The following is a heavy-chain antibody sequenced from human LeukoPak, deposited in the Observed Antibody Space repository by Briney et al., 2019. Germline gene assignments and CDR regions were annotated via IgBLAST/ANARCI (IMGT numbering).Heavy chain of an antibody. V-gene: IGHV4-39*07. D-gene: IGHD2-15*01. CDR1: GGSISSSSYY. CDR3: ASLNGYCSGGSCYLDY. J-gene: IGHJ4*02. Sequence: PSETLSLTCTVSGGSISSSSYYWGWIRQPPGKGLEWIGSIYYSGSTYYNPSLKSRVTIPVDTSKNQFSLKLSSVTAADTAVYYCASLNGYCSGGSCYLDYWGQGTLVTVSS. CDR2: IYYSGST.